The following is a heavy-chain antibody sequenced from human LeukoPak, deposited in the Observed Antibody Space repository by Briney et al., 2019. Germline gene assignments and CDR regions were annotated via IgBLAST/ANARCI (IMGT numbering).Heavy chain of an antibody. CDR2: IYYSGST. J-gene: IGHJ6*02. V-gene: IGHV4-59*01. D-gene: IGHD1-14*01. CDR1: GGSIISYF. Sequence: AETLSLTCTVSGGSIISYFWTLIRQPPRKGPELIWYIYYSGSTKYNPSLNSRVTISVDTSKYQFSLKLRSVTAADTAVYYCARASGNYFYCGMDVWGQGTTVTVSS. CDR3: ARASGNYFYCGMDV.